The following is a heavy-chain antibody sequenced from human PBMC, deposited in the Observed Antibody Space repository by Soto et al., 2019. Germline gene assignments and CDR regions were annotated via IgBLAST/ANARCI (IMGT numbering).Heavy chain of an antibody. CDR1: GYTFNEFG. V-gene: IGHV1-18*01. J-gene: IGHJ3*02. CDR3: ARISLGPAPTDAFDI. Sequence: ASAKVSSKASGYTFNEFGISWVRQAPGQGLEWLGWLSTYREDRNYAQRVQDRVSMTTDTSSSTAYMELRTLISDDTAVYYCARISLGPAPTDAFDIWGQGTMVTVSS. D-gene: IGHD1-26*01. CDR2: LSTYREDR.